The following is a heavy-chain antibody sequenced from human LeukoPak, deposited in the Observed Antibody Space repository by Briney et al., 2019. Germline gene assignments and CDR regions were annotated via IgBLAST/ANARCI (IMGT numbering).Heavy chain of an antibody. J-gene: IGHJ6*03. V-gene: IGHV3-30*04. CDR1: GFTFNNYL. D-gene: IGHD5-18*01. CDR2: IVEDGTNQ. CDR3: ARCLGYSYGYPVNYYYYYMDV. Sequence: GGSLRLSCAASGFTFNNYLMHWVRQAPGKGLDWVAVIVEDGTNQYYADSVKGRFTISRDNAKNSLYLQMNSLRAEDTAVYYCARCLGYSYGYPVNYYYYYMDVWGKGTTVTVSS.